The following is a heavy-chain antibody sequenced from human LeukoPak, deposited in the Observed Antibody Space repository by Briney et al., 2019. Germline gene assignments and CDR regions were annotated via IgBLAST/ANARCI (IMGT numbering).Heavy chain of an antibody. Sequence: GGPLRLSCAASGFTFSSYEMYWVRQAPGKGLEWVSYISCSGSTIYYADSVKGRFTISRANAKNSLYLHMNSLRAEDTAVYYCAISFGAALDYWGQGIVVTVSS. D-gene: IGHD3-10*01. CDR1: GFTFSSYE. CDR2: ISCSGSTI. V-gene: IGHV3-48*03. CDR3: AISFGAALDY. J-gene: IGHJ4*02.